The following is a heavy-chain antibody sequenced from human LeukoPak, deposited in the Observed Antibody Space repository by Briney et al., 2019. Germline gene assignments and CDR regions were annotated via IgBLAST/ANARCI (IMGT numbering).Heavy chain of an antibody. Sequence: GGSLRLSCAASGFTFDDYAMHWVRQAPGKGLEWVSGISWNSGSIGYADSVKGRFTISRDNAKNSLYLQMNSLRAEDTALYHCARGHLGTLGTGYVGAFDIWGQGTMVTVSS. V-gene: IGHV3-9*01. J-gene: IGHJ3*02. CDR3: ARGHLGTLGTGYVGAFDI. CDR1: GFTFDDYA. D-gene: IGHD5-12*01. CDR2: ISWNSGSI.